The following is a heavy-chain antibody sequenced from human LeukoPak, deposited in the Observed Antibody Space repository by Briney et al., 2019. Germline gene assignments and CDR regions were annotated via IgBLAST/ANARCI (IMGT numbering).Heavy chain of an antibody. CDR3: ARERDDYDDPGPLDY. J-gene: IGHJ4*02. V-gene: IGHV3-23*01. CDR1: GFTFSSYG. Sequence: GGSLRLSCAASGFTFSSYGMSWVRQAPGKGLEWVSAISGSGGSTYYADSVRGRFTISRDNSKNTLYLQMNSLRAEDTAVYYCARERDDYDDPGPLDYWGQGTLVTVSS. CDR2: ISGSGGST. D-gene: IGHD4-17*01.